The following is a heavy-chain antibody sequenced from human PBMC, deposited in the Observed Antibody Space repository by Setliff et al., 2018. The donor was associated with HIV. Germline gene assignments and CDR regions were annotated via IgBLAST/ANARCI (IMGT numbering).Heavy chain of an antibody. CDR2: IYYSGST. J-gene: IGHJ2*01. D-gene: IGHD5-12*01. Sequence: SATLSLTCTVSGGSISSYYWSWIRQPPGKGLEWIGYIYYSGSTNYNPSLKSRVTISVDTSKNQFSLKLSSVTAADTAVYYCARGPSGYADWYFDLWGRGTLVTVSS. V-gene: IGHV4-59*01. CDR3: ARGPSGYADWYFDL. CDR1: GGSISSYY.